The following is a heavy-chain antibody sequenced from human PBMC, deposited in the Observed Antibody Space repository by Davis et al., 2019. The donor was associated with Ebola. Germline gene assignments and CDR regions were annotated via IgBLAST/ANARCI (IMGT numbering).Heavy chain of an antibody. V-gene: IGHV4-61*01. J-gene: IGHJ4*02. D-gene: IGHD7-27*01. Sequence: MPSETLSLTCTVPGASVSSNSYYWNWIRQPPGKGLEWIGYVYYSGSTNSNPSLKSRVTISVDTSKNQFSLKLRSVTAADTAVYYCARGTSGAEHWGQGTLATVSS. CDR2: VYYSGST. CDR1: GASVSSNSYY. CDR3: ARGTSGAEH.